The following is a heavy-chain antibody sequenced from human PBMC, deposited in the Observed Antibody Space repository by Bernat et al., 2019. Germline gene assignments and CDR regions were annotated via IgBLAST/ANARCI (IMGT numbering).Heavy chain of an antibody. CDR1: GFTFSSYG. V-gene: IGHV3-33*06. J-gene: IGHJ4*02. CDR2: IWYDGSNK. Sequence: QVQKVESGGGVVQPGRSLRLSCAASGFTFSSYGMHWVRQAPGKGLEWVALIWYDGSNKYYADSVKGRFTISRDNSKNTLYLQMNSLRAEDSAVYYCAKDQRTGILRGGFFDYWGQGTLVTVSS. D-gene: IGHD3-10*01. CDR3: AKDQRTGILRGGFFDY.